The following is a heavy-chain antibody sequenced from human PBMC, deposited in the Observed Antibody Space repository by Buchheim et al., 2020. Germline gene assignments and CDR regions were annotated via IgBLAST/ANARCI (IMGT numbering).Heavy chain of an antibody. Sequence: EMQLVESGGGLVQPGGSLRLSCAASRVTVSSTYMSWVRQAPGKGLEWVSVIYSGGSTYYADSVKGRFTISRDISNNKLYLQINSLRVEDTAVYYCVRDRPGGGNDYWGQGTL. D-gene: IGHD4-23*01. J-gene: IGHJ4*02. CDR1: RVTVSSTY. V-gene: IGHV3-66*02. CDR2: IYSGGST. CDR3: VRDRPGGGNDY.